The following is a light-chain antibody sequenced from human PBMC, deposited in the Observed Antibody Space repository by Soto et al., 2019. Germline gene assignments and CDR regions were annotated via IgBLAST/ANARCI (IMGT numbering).Light chain of an antibody. CDR3: NQSKSWHRT. Sequence: IFLTHSPATLSSSPVERATLSCRSSQTVSSKLAWYQHKPGQAPRLLIYDTSNRATGIPARFSGSGSGTDFTINISSLEPEDFAVYYCNQSKSWHRTLGQGTXV. CDR2: DTS. V-gene: IGKV3-11*01. J-gene: IGKJ1*01. CDR1: QTVSSK.